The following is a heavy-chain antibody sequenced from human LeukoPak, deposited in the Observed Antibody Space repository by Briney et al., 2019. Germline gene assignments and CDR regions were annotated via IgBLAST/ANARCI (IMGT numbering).Heavy chain of an antibody. CDR2: IWYDGSNK. CDR1: GFTFSSYG. J-gene: IGHJ3*02. Sequence: GRSLRLSCPASGFTFSSYGIHWVRQAPGKGLEWVAVIWYDGSNKYYAGSVKGRFTVSRDNSRNTLYLQMNSLRAEDTAVYYCARDRSPPIAVAGWEDAFDIWGQGTMVTVSS. V-gene: IGHV3-33*01. D-gene: IGHD6-19*01. CDR3: ARDRSPPIAVAGWEDAFDI.